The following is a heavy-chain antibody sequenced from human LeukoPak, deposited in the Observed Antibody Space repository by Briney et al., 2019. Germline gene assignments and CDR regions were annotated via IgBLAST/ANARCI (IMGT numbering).Heavy chain of an antibody. CDR1: GYTFSNYA. D-gene: IGHD3-22*01. CDR2: VNTGTGNI. V-gene: IGHV1-3*04. J-gene: IGHJ4*02. Sequence: ASVKVSCKASGYTFSNYAIHWVRQAPGQRPEWMGWVNTGTGNIRYSEKFQGRVTITRDTSANTVYMELTSLTSGDTAVYYCAKEVTLIVVARSFFDYWGQGTLVTVSS. CDR3: AKEVTLIVVARSFFDY.